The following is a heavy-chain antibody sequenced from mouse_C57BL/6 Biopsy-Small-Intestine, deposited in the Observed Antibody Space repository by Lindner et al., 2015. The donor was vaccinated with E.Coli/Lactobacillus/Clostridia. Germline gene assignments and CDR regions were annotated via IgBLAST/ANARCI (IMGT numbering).Heavy chain of an antibody. Sequence: VQLQESGPELVKPGASVKLSCKASGFTFTNYDINWVKQRPGQGLEWIGWIYPRDDSTAYNEKFKGKATLTVDKFSSMAYMELHSLTSEDSAVYFCARERIYYDYDGDYFDYWGQGTTLTVSS. J-gene: IGHJ2*01. D-gene: IGHD2-4*01. V-gene: IGHV1-85*01. CDR1: GFTFTNYD. CDR3: ARERIYYDYDGDYFDY. CDR2: IYPRDDST.